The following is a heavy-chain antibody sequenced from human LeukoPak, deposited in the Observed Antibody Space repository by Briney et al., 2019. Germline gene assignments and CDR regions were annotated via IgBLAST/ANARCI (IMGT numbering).Heavy chain of an antibody. CDR3: AIVDSLGELSSSFEY. CDR2: VSYDGSNK. Sequence: GGSLRLSCAASGFTFSNYAMHWVRQAPDKGLEWVAVVSYDGSNKYYADSVKGRFTVSRDNSKNTLYLQMNSLRAEDTAVYYCAIVDSLGELSSSFEYWGQGTLVTVSS. V-gene: IGHV3-30*04. D-gene: IGHD3-16*02. CDR1: GFTFSNYA. J-gene: IGHJ4*02.